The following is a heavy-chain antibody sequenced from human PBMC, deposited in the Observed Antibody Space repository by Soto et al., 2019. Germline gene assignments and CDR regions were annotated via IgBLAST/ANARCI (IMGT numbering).Heavy chain of an antibody. CDR1: GFTFTNAW. V-gene: IGHV3-15*01. CDR2: IKSKTDGGTT. CDR3: TTQTTVSFDY. Sequence: GGSLRLSCAASGFTFTNAWMSWVRQAPGKGLEWVGQIKSKTDGGTTDFAAPVKGRFTISRDDSKNTLYLQMNSLRTEDTAVYYCTTQTTVSFDYWGQGTLVTVSS. J-gene: IGHJ4*02. D-gene: IGHD4-17*01.